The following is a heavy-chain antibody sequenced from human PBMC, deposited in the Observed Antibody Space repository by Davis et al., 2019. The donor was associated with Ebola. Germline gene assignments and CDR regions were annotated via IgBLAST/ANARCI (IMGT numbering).Heavy chain of an antibody. CDR2: INHSGST. D-gene: IGHD2-2*02. V-gene: IGHV4-34*01. CDR1: GGSFSGYY. J-gene: IGHJ6*02. CDR3: ARIVVVPAAITSRRNYYYYGMDV. Sequence: MPSETLSLTCAVYGGSFSGYYWSWIRQPPGKGLEWIGEINHSGSTTYNPSLKSRVTISVDTPKNQFSLKLSSVTAADTAVYYCARIVVVPAAITSRRNYYYYGMDVWGQGTTVTVSS.